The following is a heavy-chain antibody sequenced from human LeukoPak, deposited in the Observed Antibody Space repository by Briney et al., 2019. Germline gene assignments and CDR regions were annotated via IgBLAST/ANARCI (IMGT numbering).Heavy chain of an antibody. CDR3: ASAWIAAAGSIDY. V-gene: IGHV4-34*01. CDR1: GGSFSGYY. J-gene: IGHJ4*02. D-gene: IGHD6-13*01. CDR2: INHSGST. Sequence: SETLSLTCAVYGGSFSGYYWSWIRQPPGKGLEWIGEINHSGSTNYNPSLKSRVTISVDTSKNLFSLKLSSVTAADTAVYYCASAWIAAAGSIDYWGQGTLVTVSS.